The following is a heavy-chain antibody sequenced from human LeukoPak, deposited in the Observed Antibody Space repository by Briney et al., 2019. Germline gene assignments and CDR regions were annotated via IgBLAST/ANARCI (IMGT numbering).Heavy chain of an antibody. D-gene: IGHD3-3*01. Sequence: SGGSLRLSCAASGFTFSSYWMHWVRQAPGKGLVWVSRINSDGGSTSYADSVKGRFTISRDNAKNTLYLQMNSLRAEDTAVYYCARSDYDFWSGPEYWGQGTLVTVSS. CDR1: GFTFSSYW. V-gene: IGHV3-74*01. J-gene: IGHJ4*02. CDR3: ARSDYDFWSGPEY. CDR2: INSDGGST.